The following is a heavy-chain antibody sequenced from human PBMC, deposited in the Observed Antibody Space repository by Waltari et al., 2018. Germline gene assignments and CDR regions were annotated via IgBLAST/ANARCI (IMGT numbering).Heavy chain of an antibody. Sequence: QVVLLKSGAEVKKPGASVKVSCKASGYIFITYYLHWVRQAPGQGPEWMGWVNPDTGNANYAHKFRGRVTMTWDTSSNTAFMDLSDLKSDDTAVYYCVRDRTTVAARPGDYWGQGTLVTVSS. CDR1: GYIFITYY. V-gene: IGHV1-2*07. CDR3: VRDRTTVAARPGDY. J-gene: IGHJ4*02. D-gene: IGHD6-6*01. CDR2: VNPDTGNA.